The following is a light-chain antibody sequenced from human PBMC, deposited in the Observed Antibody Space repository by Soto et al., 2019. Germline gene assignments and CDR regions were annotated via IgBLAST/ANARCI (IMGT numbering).Light chain of an antibody. Sequence: QSALTQPPSASGSPGQSVTISCTGTSSDVGGYNYVSWYQQHPGKAPKLMIYEVSKRPSGVPDRFSGSKSGNTASLTVSGLQAEDEADYYSSSYAGSNNFGVFGTGTKLTVL. CDR3: SSYAGSNNFGV. CDR2: EVS. CDR1: SSDVGGYNY. J-gene: IGLJ1*01. V-gene: IGLV2-8*01.